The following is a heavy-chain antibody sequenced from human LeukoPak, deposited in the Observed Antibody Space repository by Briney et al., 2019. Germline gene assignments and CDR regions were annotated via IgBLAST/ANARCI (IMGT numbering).Heavy chain of an antibody. V-gene: IGHV3-23*01. D-gene: IGHD6-13*01. CDR1: GFTFSSYA. CDR3: AKGRSYSSSWLNT. CDR2: ISGSGGST. J-gene: IGHJ5*02. Sequence: GGSLRLSCAASGFTFSSYAMSWVRQAPGKGLEWVSAISGSGGSTYYADSAKGRFTISRDNSKNTLYLQMNSLRAEDTAVYYCAKGRSYSSSWLNTLGQGTLVTVSS.